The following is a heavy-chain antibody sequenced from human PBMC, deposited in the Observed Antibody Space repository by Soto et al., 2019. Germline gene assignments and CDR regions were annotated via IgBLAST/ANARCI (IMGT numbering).Heavy chain of an antibody. CDR3: ENLVGPGGIPGGMDV. CDR2: ISAGGGST. D-gene: IGHD1-26*01. V-gene: IGHV3-23*01. J-gene: IGHJ6*02. Sequence: GVPMRVCWAAVWVNFRDYARRWIIKDKGKGLEWVSAISAGGGSTNYADSVKGRFTISRDNSKNTLYLQMNSLRAEDTAVYYCENLVGPGGIPGGMDVWGQGTTVTVSS. CDR1: WVNFRDYA.